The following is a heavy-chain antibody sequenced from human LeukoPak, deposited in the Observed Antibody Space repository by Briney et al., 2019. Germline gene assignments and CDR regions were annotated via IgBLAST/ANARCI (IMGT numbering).Heavy chain of an antibody. CDR1: GFTFSNYW. CDR3: ARGAGIVGSTTPFDY. CDR2: INTDGTT. Sequence: GGSLRLSCAASGFTFSNYWMHWVRQTPGKGLVWVSRINTDGTTRYADSVKGRFTISRDNAKNTLYLQMDSLRAEDTAVYYCARGAGIVGSTTPFDYWGQGALVTVSS. D-gene: IGHD1-26*01. V-gene: IGHV3-74*01. J-gene: IGHJ4*02.